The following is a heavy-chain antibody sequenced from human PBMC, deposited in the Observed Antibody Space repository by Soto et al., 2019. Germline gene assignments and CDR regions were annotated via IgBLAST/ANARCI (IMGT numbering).Heavy chain of an antibody. CDR2: INAGNGNT. CDR3: ARNDFWRSQNWFDP. J-gene: IGHJ5*02. CDR1: GYTFTSYA. Sequence: GASVKVSCKASGYTFTSYAMHWVRQAPGQRLEWMGWINAGNGNTKYSQKFLGRVTLTRDTSATTVYMELTSLRSEDTAVYYCARNDFWRSQNWFDPWGQGTLVTVSS. V-gene: IGHV1-3*01. D-gene: IGHD3-3*01.